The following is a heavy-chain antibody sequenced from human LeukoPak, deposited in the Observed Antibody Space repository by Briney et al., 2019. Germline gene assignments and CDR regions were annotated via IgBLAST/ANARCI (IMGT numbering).Heavy chain of an antibody. CDR3: AKIAVAGRQYFDY. Sequence: ASVKVSCKASGYTFTGYYMHWVRQAPGQGLEWMGWINPNSGGTNYAQKFQGRVTMTRDTSISTAYMELSRLRSDDTAVYYCAKIAVAGRQYFDYWGQGTLVTVSS. V-gene: IGHV1-2*02. J-gene: IGHJ4*02. D-gene: IGHD6-19*01. CDR1: GYTFTGYY. CDR2: INPNSGGT.